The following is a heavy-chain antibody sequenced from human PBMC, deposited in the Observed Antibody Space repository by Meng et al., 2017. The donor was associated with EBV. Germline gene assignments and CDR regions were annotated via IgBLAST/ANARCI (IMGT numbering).Heavy chain of an antibody. D-gene: IGHD2-21*01. CDR2: INPSGGST. J-gene: IGHJ4*02. CDR3: ARDFCGGDCYLFDY. CDR1: GYTFTSYY. Sequence: VDVGQVVVGCKKTGASVKGACKASGYTFTSYYMDWVRQAPGQGLEWMGIINPSGGSTSYAQKFQGRVTMTRDTYTSTVYMELSSLRSEDTAVYYCARDFCGGDCYLFDYWGQGTLVTVSS. V-gene: IGHV1-46*01.